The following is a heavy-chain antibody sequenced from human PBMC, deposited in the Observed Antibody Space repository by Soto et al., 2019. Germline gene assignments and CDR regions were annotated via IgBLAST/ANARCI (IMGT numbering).Heavy chain of an antibody. Sequence: SETLSLTCAVYGGSFSGYYWSWIRQPPGKGLEWIGEINHSGSTNYNPSLKSRVTISVDTSKNQFSLKLSSVTAADTAVYYCARGQATMVRGVIASIYYYYGMDVWGQGTTVTVSS. V-gene: IGHV4-34*01. CDR2: INHSGST. D-gene: IGHD3-10*01. CDR3: ARGQATMVRGVIASIYYYYGMDV. J-gene: IGHJ6*02. CDR1: GGSFSGYY.